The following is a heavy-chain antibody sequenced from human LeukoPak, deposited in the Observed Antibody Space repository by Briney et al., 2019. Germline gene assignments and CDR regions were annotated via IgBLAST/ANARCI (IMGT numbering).Heavy chain of an antibody. J-gene: IGHJ5*02. CDR2: INPSTGDT. CDR1: GYRFTDSY. CDR3: VSAYDQ. Sequence: GASVKVFCKASGYRFTDSYMHWVRQAPGQGFEWMGWINPSTGDTKYAKMFQGRVTLTTGASINTAYMELSGLRPADTAVYFCVSAYDQWGQGTLVTVSS. V-gene: IGHV1-2*02.